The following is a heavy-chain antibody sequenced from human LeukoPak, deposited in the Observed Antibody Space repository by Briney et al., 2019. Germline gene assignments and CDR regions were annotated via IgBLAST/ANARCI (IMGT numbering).Heavy chain of an antibody. CDR2: IWFDGSNK. Sequence: GGSLRLSCAASGFIFSNDAMHWVRQAPGKGLEWVAFIWFDGSNKHYADSVKGRFTISRDNSEDTLYLQMNSLRAEDTAVYYCARDPSGSGFAFDSWGQGALVTVSS. CDR3: ARDPSGSGFAFDS. V-gene: IGHV3-33*01. CDR1: GFIFSNDA. J-gene: IGHJ4*02. D-gene: IGHD1-1*01.